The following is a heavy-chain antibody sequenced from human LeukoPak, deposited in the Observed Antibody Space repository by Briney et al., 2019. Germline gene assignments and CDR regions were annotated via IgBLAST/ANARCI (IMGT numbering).Heavy chain of an antibody. CDR2: IIPILGIA. Sequence: SVKVSCKASGGTFSSYAISWVRQAPGQGLEWMGRIIPILGIANYAQKFQGRVTITADKSTSTAYMELSSLRSEDTAVYYCAREGYSSGWYGPYYFDYWGQGTLVTVSS. D-gene: IGHD6-19*01. CDR1: GGTFSSYA. J-gene: IGHJ4*02. V-gene: IGHV1-69*04. CDR3: AREGYSSGWYGPYYFDY.